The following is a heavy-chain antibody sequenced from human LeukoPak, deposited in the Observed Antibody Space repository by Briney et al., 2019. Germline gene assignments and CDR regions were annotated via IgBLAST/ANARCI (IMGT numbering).Heavy chain of an antibody. J-gene: IGHJ4*02. Sequence: SVKVSCKASGGTFSSYAISWVRQAPGQGLEWMGGIIPIFGTANYAQKFQGRVAITTDESTSTAYMELSSLRSEDTAVYYCARDVRYYGSGSYDDYWGQGTLVTVSS. D-gene: IGHD3-10*01. CDR3: ARDVRYYGSGSYDDY. CDR2: IIPIFGTA. V-gene: IGHV1-69*05. CDR1: GGTFSSYA.